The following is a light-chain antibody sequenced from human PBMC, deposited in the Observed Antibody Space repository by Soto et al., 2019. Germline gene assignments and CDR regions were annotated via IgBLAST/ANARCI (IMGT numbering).Light chain of an antibody. CDR1: SSDVGGYNY. CDR3: SSYTSSSTLEDVV. Sequence: QSALTQPASVSGSPGQSITISCTGTSSDVGGYNYVSWYQQHPGKAPKLMIYDVSNRPSGVSNRFSGSKSGNTASLTISGPQAEDEADYYCSSYTSSSTLEDVVFGGGTKLTVL. J-gene: IGLJ2*01. V-gene: IGLV2-14*01. CDR2: DVS.